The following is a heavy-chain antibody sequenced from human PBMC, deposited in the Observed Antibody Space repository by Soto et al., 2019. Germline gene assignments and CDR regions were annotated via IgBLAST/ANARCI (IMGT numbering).Heavy chain of an antibody. V-gene: IGHV3-30-3*01. J-gene: IGHJ6*02. CDR1: GFTFSSYA. CDR2: ISYDGSNK. CDR3: AMSPHRYCSGGSCPADYYGMDV. Sequence: QVQLVESGGGVVQPGRSLRLSCAASGFTFSSYAMHWVRQAPGKGLEWVAVISYDGSNKYYADSVKGRFTISRDNSKNTLYLQMNSLRAEDTAVYYCAMSPHRYCSGGSCPADYYGMDVWGQGTTVTVSS. D-gene: IGHD2-15*01.